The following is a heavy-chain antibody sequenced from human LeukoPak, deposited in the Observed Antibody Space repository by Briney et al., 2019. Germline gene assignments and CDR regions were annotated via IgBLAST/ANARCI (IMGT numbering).Heavy chain of an antibody. CDR1: GFTFSTYA. Sequence: GGSLRLSCAASGFTFSTYAMSWVRQAPGKGLEWVSAISGSGGNTYYADSMKGRFTISRDNAKNTLYLQMNSLRAEDTAVYYCAKGDFWSGYSPAYWGQGTLVTVSS. V-gene: IGHV3-23*01. J-gene: IGHJ4*02. CDR2: ISGSGGNT. D-gene: IGHD3-3*01. CDR3: AKGDFWSGYSPAY.